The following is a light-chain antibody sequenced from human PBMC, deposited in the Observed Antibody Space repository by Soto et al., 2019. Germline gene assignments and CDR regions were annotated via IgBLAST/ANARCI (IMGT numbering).Light chain of an antibody. CDR1: QSVSSN. V-gene: IGKV3-15*01. CDR2: GAS. Sequence: EIVMTQSPATLSVSPGERVTLSCRASQSVSSNLAWYQQKPGQAPRLLIYGASTRATGIPARFSGSGSGTEFTLTINSLAPEDFAIYYCHQRQSWPRTFGQGTRWIS. J-gene: IGKJ1*01. CDR3: HQRQSWPRT.